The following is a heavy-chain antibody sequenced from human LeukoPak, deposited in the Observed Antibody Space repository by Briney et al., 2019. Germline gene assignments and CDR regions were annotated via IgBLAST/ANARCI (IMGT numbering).Heavy chain of an antibody. Sequence: GGSLRLSCAASGFTFSSYGMHWVRQAPGKGLEWVAFIRYDGSNKYYADFVKGRFTISRDNSKNTLYLQMNSLRAEDTAVYYCAKDHVVGYCSSTSCYKGFDYWGQGTLVTVSS. CDR3: AKDHVVGYCSSTSCYKGFDY. CDR2: IRYDGSNK. J-gene: IGHJ4*02. V-gene: IGHV3-30*02. D-gene: IGHD2-2*02. CDR1: GFTFSSYG.